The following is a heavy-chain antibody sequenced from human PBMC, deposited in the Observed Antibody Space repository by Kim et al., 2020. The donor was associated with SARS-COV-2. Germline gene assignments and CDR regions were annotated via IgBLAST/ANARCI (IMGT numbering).Heavy chain of an antibody. D-gene: IGHD2-2*01. V-gene: IGHV3-43*01. CDR3: SSTHCSSTSCYYYYGMDV. Sequence: VKGRFTISRDNSKNSLYLQMNSLRTEDTALYYCSSTHCSSTSCYYYYGMDVWGQGTTVTVS. J-gene: IGHJ6*02.